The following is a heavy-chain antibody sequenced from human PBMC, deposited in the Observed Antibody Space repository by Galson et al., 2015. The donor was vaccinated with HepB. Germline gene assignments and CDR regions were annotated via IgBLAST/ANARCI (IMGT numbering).Heavy chain of an antibody. J-gene: IGHJ4*02. CDR1: GFNFNTYT. CDR3: ARDAMGRGSGSYSAFDY. Sequence: SLRLSCAASGFNFNTYTMHWVRQAPGKGLEWVSTISSAGSSQYYPDSVKGRFTVSRDNSKNMMYLRVDSLRAEDTAVFYCARDAMGRGSGSYSAFDYWGQGILVTVSS. V-gene: IGHV3-30-3*01. D-gene: IGHD1-26*01. CDR2: ISSAGSSQ.